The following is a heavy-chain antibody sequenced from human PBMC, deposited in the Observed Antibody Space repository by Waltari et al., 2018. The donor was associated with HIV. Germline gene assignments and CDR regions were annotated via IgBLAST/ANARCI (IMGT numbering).Heavy chain of an antibody. CDR2: ISNSGTNK. CDR3: ARDRGYTYGPPDF. J-gene: IGHJ4*02. CDR1: GFSFSDPY. D-gene: IGHD5-18*01. Sequence: QVQLVESGGGLVKPGGSLRLSCAASGFSFSDPYMTWIRQAPGKGLEWVSYISNSGTNKYYADSVKGRFTVSRDNAKNSLYLQMNSLRAEDTAVYYCARDRGYTYGPPDFWGQGTLVTVSS. V-gene: IGHV3-11*04.